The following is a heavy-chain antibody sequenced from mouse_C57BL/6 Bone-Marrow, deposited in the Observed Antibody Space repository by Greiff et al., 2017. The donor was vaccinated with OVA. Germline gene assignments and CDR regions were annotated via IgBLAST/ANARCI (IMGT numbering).Heavy chain of an antibody. CDR2: IWRGGST. V-gene: IGHV2-5*01. CDR1: GFSLTSYG. J-gene: IGHJ2*01. Sequence: VMLVESGPGLVQPSQSLSITCTVSGFSLTSYGVHWVRQSPGKGLEWLGVIWRGGSTDYNAAFMSRLSITKDNSKSQVFFKMNSLQADDTAIYYCAAHYYGSSYEYFDYWGQGTTLTVSS. D-gene: IGHD1-1*01. CDR3: AAHYYGSSYEYFDY.